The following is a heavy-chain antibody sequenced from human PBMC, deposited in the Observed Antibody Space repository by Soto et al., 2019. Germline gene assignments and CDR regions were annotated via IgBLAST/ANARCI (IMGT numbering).Heavy chain of an antibody. D-gene: IGHD5-18*01. V-gene: IGHV1-69*04. CDR1: GGTFSSYT. CDR3: ARDVGYGLIDY. Sequence: ASVKVSCKASGGTFSSYTFSWVRQAPGQGLEWMGRIIPMLGIANYAQKFQGRVTITADKSTSTAYMELSSLRSDDTAVYYCARDVGYGLIDYWGQGTLVTVSS. J-gene: IGHJ4*02. CDR2: IIPMLGIA.